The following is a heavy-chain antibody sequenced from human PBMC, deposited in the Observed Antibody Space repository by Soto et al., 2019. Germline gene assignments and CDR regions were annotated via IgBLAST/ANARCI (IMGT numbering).Heavy chain of an antibody. J-gene: IGHJ6*02. CDR2: IIPIFDTA. V-gene: IGHV1-69*01. CDR1: GGTFSSYS. D-gene: IGHD3-9*01. Sequence: QVQLVQSGAEVKKPGSSVKVSCKASGGTFSSYSISWVRQAPGQGLEWMGGIIPIFDTANYARKFKGRVTITADELTSTAYMEQSSLRSENTAVYYCARDRYDILTGTSPYYDYGMEVWGQEPTVTASS. CDR3: ARDRYDILTGTSPYYDYGMEV.